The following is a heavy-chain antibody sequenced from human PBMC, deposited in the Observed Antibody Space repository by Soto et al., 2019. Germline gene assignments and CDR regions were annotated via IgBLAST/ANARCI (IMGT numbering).Heavy chain of an antibody. Sequence: ASVKVSCKASGYTFTGYYMHWVRQAPGQGLEWMGWINPNSGGTNYAQKFQGWVTMTRDTSISTAYMELSRLRSDDTAVYYCARGRVVDTAMVSFDYWGQGTLVTVSS. V-gene: IGHV1-2*04. CDR1: GYTFTGYY. CDR2: INPNSGGT. D-gene: IGHD5-18*01. CDR3: ARGRVVDTAMVSFDY. J-gene: IGHJ4*02.